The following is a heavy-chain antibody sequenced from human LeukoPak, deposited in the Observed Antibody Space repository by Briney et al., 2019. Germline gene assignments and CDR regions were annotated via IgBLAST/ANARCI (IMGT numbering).Heavy chain of an antibody. CDR3: ARGKVGVDWCFDI. D-gene: IGHD1-26*01. V-gene: IGHV1-8*03. J-gene: IGHJ2*01. CDR1: GYTFTSYD. Sequence: ASAKVSCKASGYTFTSYDINWVRQATGQGLEWMGWMNPNSGNTGYAQKFQGRVTLTRNTSISTAYMELSSLISEDTAVYYCARGKVGVDWCFDIWGRGTLVSVSS. CDR2: MNPNSGNT.